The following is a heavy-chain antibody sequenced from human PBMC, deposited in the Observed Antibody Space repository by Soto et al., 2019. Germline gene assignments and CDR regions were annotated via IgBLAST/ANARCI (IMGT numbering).Heavy chain of an antibody. CDR3: ARDAGHFDY. CDR2: ISYDGSNK. J-gene: IGHJ4*02. Sequence: QVQVVESGGGVVQPGRSLRLSCAASGFTFSSYAMHWVRQAPGKGLEWVAVISYDGSNKYYADSVKGRFTISRDNSKNTLYLQMNSLRAEDTAVYYCARDAGHFDYWGQGTLVTVSS. CDR1: GFTFSSYA. V-gene: IGHV3-30-3*01.